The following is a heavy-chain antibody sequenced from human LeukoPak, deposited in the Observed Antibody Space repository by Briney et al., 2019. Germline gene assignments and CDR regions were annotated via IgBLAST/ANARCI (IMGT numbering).Heavy chain of an antibody. D-gene: IGHD3-10*01. V-gene: IGHV3-7*01. Sequence: PGGSLRLSCAASGFTFSSYWMSWVRQAPGKGLEWVANIKQDGSEKYYVDSVKGRFTISRDNAKNSLYLQMNSLRAEDTAVYYCARVAMVRGVIITNAFDIWGQGTMVTVSS. J-gene: IGHJ3*02. CDR3: ARVAMVRGVIITNAFDI. CDR1: GFTFSSYW. CDR2: IKQDGSEK.